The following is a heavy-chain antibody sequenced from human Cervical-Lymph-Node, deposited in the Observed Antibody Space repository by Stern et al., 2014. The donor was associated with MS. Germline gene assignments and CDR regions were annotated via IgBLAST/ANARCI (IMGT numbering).Heavy chain of an antibody. Sequence: EVQLVESGGGLVKPGGSLRLSCAASGFTFSNAWMNWVRQAPGKGLEWVGRIKSKADGGTTDNAAPVKGRFTISRDDSKNTVYLQMNSLKTEDTAVYYCNTETKARTGSHWGQGTLVTVSS. V-gene: IGHV3-15*01. J-gene: IGHJ4*02. CDR3: NTETKARTGSH. D-gene: IGHD1-14*01. CDR1: GFTFSNAW. CDR2: IKSKADGGTT.